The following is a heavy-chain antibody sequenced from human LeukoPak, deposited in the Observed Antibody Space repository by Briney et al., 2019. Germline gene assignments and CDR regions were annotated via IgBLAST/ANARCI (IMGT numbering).Heavy chain of an antibody. V-gene: IGHV3-9*01. CDR3: AKDHYDILTGYYKD. D-gene: IGHD3-9*01. CDR2: ISWNSGSI. Sequence: PGGSLRLSCAASGFTFSSYEMNWVRQAPGKGLEWVSGISWNSGSIGYADSVKGRFTISRDNAKNSLYLQMNSLRAEDTALYYCAKDHYDILTGYYKDWGQGTLVTVSS. J-gene: IGHJ4*02. CDR1: GFTFSSYE.